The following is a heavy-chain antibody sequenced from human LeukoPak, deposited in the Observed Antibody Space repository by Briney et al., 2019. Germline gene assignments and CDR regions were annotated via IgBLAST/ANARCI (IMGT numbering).Heavy chain of an antibody. Sequence: ASVKVSCKASRYTFTGYYMHWVRQAPGQGLEWMGWINPNSGGTNYAQKFQGRVTMTRDTSISTAYMELSRLRSDDTAVYYCARCHWNYRALDYWGQETLVTVSS. V-gene: IGHV1-2*02. CDR2: INPNSGGT. D-gene: IGHD1-7*01. J-gene: IGHJ4*02. CDR3: ARCHWNYRALDY. CDR1: RYTFTGYY.